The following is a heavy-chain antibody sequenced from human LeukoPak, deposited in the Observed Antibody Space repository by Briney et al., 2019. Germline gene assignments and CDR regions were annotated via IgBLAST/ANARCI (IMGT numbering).Heavy chain of an antibody. CDR2: ISSSGSTI. Sequence: GGSLRLSCAASGLTFSSYEMNWVRQAPGQGLEWVSYISSSGSTIYYADSVKGRFTISRDNAKNSVSLQMNSLRAEDTAVYFCARPTWTNYMDVWGKGTAVTISS. V-gene: IGHV3-48*03. CDR3: ARPTWTNYMDV. CDR1: GLTFSSYE. D-gene: IGHD3/OR15-3a*01. J-gene: IGHJ6*03.